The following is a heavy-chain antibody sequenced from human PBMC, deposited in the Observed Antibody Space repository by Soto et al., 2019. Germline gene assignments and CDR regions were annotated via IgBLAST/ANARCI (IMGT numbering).Heavy chain of an antibody. V-gene: IGHV4-4*07. J-gene: IGHJ6*02. D-gene: IGHD2-2*02. CDR3: AREGYCSSTSCYTYGMDV. Sequence: SETLSLTCTVSGGSISSYYWSWIRQPAGKGLEWIGRIYTSGSTNYNPSLKSRVTMSVDTSKNQFSLKLSSVTAADTAVYYCAREGYCSSTSCYTYGMDVWCQGTTVTVSS. CDR1: GGSISSYY. CDR2: IYTSGST.